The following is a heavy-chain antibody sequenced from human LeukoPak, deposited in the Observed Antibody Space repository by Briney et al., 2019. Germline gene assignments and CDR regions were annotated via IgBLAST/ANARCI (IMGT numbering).Heavy chain of an antibody. CDR1: GFTFSSYS. V-gene: IGHV3-15*01. D-gene: IGHD3-22*01. CDR2: IKSKTDGGTT. Sequence: GGSLRLSCAASGFTFSSYSMNWVRQAPGKGLEWVGRIKSKTDGGTTDYAAPVKGRFTISRDDSKNTLYLQMNSLKTEDTAVYYCTTDSSGYFDAFDIWGQGTMVTVSS. CDR3: TTDSSGYFDAFDI. J-gene: IGHJ3*02.